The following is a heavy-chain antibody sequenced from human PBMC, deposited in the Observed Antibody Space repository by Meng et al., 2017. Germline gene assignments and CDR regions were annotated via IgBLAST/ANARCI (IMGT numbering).Heavy chain of an antibody. CDR3: TTQLETNGHPWFEYYYYGMDV. Sequence: GESLKISCAASGFTFSNAWMSWVRQAPGKGLEWVGRIKSKTDGGTTDYAAPVKGRFTISRVDSKNTLYLQMNSLKTEDTAVYYCTTQLETNGHPWFEYYYYGMDVWGQGTTVTVSS. CDR1: GFTFSNAW. J-gene: IGHJ6*02. D-gene: IGHD3-10*01. CDR2: IKSKTDGGTT. V-gene: IGHV3-15*01.